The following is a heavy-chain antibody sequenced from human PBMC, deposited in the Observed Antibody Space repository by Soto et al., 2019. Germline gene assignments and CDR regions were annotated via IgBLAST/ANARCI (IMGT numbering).Heavy chain of an antibody. CDR1: GYTFTGYY. J-gene: IGHJ4*02. CDR2: INPNRGGT. D-gene: IGHD3-22*01. CDR3: ARGYYDSSFYTYYFDY. V-gene: IGHV1-2*04. Sequence: QVQLVQCGAEVQKPGASVQVSCTASGYTFTGYYMHWVRQAPGQGREWMGWINPNRGGTNYAQKFQGWVTMTRDTSISTAYMELSRLRSDDTSVYYCARGYYDSSFYTYYFDYWGQGTLVTVSS.